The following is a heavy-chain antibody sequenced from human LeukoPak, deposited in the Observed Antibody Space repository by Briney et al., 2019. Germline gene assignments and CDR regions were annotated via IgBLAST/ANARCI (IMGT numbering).Heavy chain of an antibody. CDR2: ISAYSGFT. CDR3: AMAATGRVY. J-gene: IGHJ4*02. Sequence: GASVKVSCKASGYTFTSYGINWVRQAPGQGLEWMGWISAYSGFTNHAQNLQGRVTMTADTSTTTAYMELRSLRSDDTAIYYCAMAATGRVYWGQGTLVTISS. V-gene: IGHV1-18*01. CDR1: GYTFTSYG. D-gene: IGHD6-13*01.